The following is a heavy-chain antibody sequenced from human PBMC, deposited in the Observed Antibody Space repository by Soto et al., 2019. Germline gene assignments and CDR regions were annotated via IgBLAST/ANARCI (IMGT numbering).Heavy chain of an antibody. Sequence: PSETLSLTCTVSGGSISSSSYYWGWIRQPPGKGLEWIGCIYYSGSTNYNPSLKSRVTISVDTSKNQFSLKLSSVTAADTAVYYCARVGLRFPAAFDIWGQGTMVTVSS. CDR1: GGSISSSSYY. D-gene: IGHD3-16*01. CDR2: IYYSGST. V-gene: IGHV4-39*07. J-gene: IGHJ3*02. CDR3: ARVGLRFPAAFDI.